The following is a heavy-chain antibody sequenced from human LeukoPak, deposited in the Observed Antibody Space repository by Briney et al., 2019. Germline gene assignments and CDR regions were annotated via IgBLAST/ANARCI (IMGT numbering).Heavy chain of an antibody. Sequence: SETLSLTCTVSGGSISSGGYYWSWIRQPPGKGLEWIGYIYHSGSTYYNPSLKSRVTMSVDTSKNQFSLKLSSVTAADTAVYYCAAIPYYYDSSGYDRDPYYYYYYYMDVWGKGTTVTVSS. D-gene: IGHD3-22*01. CDR3: AAIPYYYDSSGYDRDPYYYYYYYMDV. J-gene: IGHJ6*03. V-gene: IGHV4-30-2*01. CDR2: IYHSGST. CDR1: GGSISSGGYY.